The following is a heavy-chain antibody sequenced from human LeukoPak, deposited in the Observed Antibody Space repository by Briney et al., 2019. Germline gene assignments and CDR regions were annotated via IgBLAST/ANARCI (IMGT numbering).Heavy chain of an antibody. Sequence: GSLRLSCAASGFTFSTYALSWVRQAPGKGLEWVGEIHPSGSTNYNPSLMSRVSLSLDTSKNQFSLRLSSVTAADTAVYFCARGLDTYKSGVDWGQGTLVTVSS. D-gene: IGHD1-26*01. CDR1: GFTFSTYA. CDR3: ARGLDTYKSGVD. J-gene: IGHJ4*02. CDR2: IHPSGST. V-gene: IGHV4-34*01.